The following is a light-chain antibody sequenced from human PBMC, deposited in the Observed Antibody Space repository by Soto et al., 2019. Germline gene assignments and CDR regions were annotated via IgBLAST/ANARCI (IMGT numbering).Light chain of an antibody. Sequence: EIVLTQSPATLSLSPGERATLSCMASQRVSSYLAWYQQKPGQAPMLLIYDASNRATGIPARFSGSGSGTDFTLTINSLEPEDFAVYYCQQRSNWPLTFGGGTKGEIK. CDR3: QQRSNWPLT. CDR1: QRVSSY. V-gene: IGKV3-11*01. J-gene: IGKJ4*01. CDR2: DAS.